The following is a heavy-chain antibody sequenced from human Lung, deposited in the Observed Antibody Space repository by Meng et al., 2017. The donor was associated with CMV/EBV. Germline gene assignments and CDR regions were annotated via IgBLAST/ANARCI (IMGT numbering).Heavy chain of an antibody. Sequence: VQWRESGPALVKPSETLSLTCAVSGDSITNHNWWAWVRQPPGKGLEWIGEIPHRGSSAYNPSLKSRVSMSIDKSKNQFSLKLTSVTAADTAVYHCLRRSGGSVWGQGTLVTGSS. CDR3: LRRSGGSV. CDR1: GDSITNHNW. D-gene: IGHD3-10*01. CDR2: IPHRGSS. V-gene: IGHV4-4*02. J-gene: IGHJ1*01.